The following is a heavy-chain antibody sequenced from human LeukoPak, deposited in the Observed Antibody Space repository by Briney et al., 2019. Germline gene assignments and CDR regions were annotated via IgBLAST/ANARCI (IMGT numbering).Heavy chain of an antibody. D-gene: IGHD1-1*01. CDR3: ATNPRTDFDI. CDR1: GFTLSNYY. CDR2: ITSDGSGT. Sequence: GGPLRLSCTASGFTLSNYYIHWVRQAPGKGPVWVARITSDGSGTNYADSVKGRFTISRDNAKNTVYLQMNRLRAEDTAVYYCATNPRTDFDIWGQGTMVTVSS. V-gene: IGHV3-74*01. J-gene: IGHJ3*02.